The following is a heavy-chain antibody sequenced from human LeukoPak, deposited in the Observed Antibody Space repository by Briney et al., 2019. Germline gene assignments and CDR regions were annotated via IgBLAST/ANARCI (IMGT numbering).Heavy chain of an antibody. CDR2: ISGSGDST. D-gene: IGHD3-10*01. CDR3: AKWSGFGDQ. CDR1: GFTFSSNS. Sequence: PGGSLNLSCEPPGFTFSSNSMTWVGRLPGKGLEWVSGISGSGDSTYYADSVKGRFTISRDNSRNTLYLQMSSLRAEDTAVYYCAKWSGFGDQWGQGTLVTVSS. V-gene: IGHV3-23*01. J-gene: IGHJ4*02.